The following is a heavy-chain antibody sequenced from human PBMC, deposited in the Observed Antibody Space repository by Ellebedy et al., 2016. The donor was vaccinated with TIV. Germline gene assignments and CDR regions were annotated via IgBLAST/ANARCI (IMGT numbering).Heavy chain of an antibody. D-gene: IGHD4-23*01. CDR1: GFSFSTYT. CDR3: ARDSREYGGNPKDWYFDL. V-gene: IGHV3-64*02. CDR2: IYANGGST. J-gene: IGHJ2*01. Sequence: PGGSLRLSCAASGFSFSTYTMHWVRQAPGKGLEYVSAIYANGGSTYYGDSVKGRFTISRDNSKNTLYLQMGILRAEDMAVYYCARDSREYGGNPKDWYFDLWGRGTLVTVSS.